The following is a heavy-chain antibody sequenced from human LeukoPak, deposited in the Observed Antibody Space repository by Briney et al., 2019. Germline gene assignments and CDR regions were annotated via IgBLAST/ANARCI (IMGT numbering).Heavy chain of an antibody. CDR2: ISWNSGSI. Sequence: PGRSLRLSCAASGFTFDDYAMHWVRQAPGKGLEWVSGISWNSGSIGYADSVKGRFTISRDNAKNSLYLQMNSLRAEDTALYYCAKDNLERAEGSPGFDYWGQGTLVTVSS. CDR3: AKDNLERAEGSPGFDY. J-gene: IGHJ4*02. CDR1: GFTFDDYA. V-gene: IGHV3-9*01. D-gene: IGHD6-6*01.